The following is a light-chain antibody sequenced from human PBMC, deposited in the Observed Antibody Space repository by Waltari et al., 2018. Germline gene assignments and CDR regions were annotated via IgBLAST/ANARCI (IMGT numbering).Light chain of an antibody. J-gene: IGKJ3*01. CDR2: AAA. CDR1: QGISNY. V-gene: IGKV1-27*01. CDR3: QKYDSVPFT. Sequence: DIQMTQSPSSLSASVGDRVTITCRASQGISNYLAWYQQTPGKVPKILIYAAATLQSGVPSRVRGSGSGTDFTLPISSLQPEDVATYYCQKYDSVPFTFGPGTKVDI.